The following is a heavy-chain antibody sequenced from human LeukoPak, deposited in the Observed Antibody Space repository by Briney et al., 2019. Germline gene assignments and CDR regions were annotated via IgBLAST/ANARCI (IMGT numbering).Heavy chain of an antibody. CDR1: GFTFNNYA. CDR2: IGISSGPL. Sequence: GGSLRLSCAASGFTFNNYAMNWVRQTPGGRLEWVSFIGISSGPLLYADSVKGRFTISRDNAKASVYLQMNRLRAEATAVYYCARAKGYTSSYSFDYWGQGILVTVSS. J-gene: IGHJ4*02. CDR3: ARAKGYTSSYSFDY. D-gene: IGHD3-10*01. V-gene: IGHV3-48*04.